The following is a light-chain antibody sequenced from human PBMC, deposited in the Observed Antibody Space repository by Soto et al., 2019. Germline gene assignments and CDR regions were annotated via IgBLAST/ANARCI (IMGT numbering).Light chain of an antibody. CDR2: DTS. Sequence: EIVWTQSPATLSLSPGERATLSCRTSQSVSRYLSWYQKKPGQDPRLLISDTSNRATGVPARFSGSGSGADFTLTISSLEPEDFAVYYCQQRSNWPIITFGQGTRLEIK. J-gene: IGKJ5*01. CDR3: QQRSNWPIIT. CDR1: QSVSRY. V-gene: IGKV3-11*01.